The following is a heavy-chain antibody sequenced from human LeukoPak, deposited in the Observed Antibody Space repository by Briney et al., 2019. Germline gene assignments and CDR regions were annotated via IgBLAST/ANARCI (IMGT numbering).Heavy chain of an antibody. CDR3: TTLSGYSGSYYSFDY. Sequence: PSETLSLTCTVSGGSISSSSYYWGWIRQPPGKGLEWIGSICYSGSTYYNPSLKSRVTISVDTSKNQFSLKLSSVTAADTAVYYCTTLSGYSGSYYSFDYWGQGTLVTVSS. V-gene: IGHV4-39*01. D-gene: IGHD1-26*01. CDR2: ICYSGST. J-gene: IGHJ4*02. CDR1: GGSISSSSYY.